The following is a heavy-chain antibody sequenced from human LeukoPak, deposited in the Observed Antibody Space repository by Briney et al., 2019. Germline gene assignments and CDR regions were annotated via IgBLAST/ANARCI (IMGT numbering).Heavy chain of an antibody. CDR2: MYAIGTT. CDR3: VRGTATHNFDR. J-gene: IGHJ4*02. CDR1: GLTVGSSY. Sequence: GGSLRLSCAASGLTVGSSYMAWVRQDPGRGLEWVSIMYAIGTTSYADSVKGRFTISRDNAKNTLYLQMNNLRAEDTAVYYCVRGTATHNFDRWGQGTLVTVSS. V-gene: IGHV3-53*01.